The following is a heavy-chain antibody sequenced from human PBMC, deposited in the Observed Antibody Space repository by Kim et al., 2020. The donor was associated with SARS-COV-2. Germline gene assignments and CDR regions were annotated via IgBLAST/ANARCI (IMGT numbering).Heavy chain of an antibody. V-gene: IGHV3-15*01. CDR1: GFTFSNAW. Sequence: GGSLRLSCAASGFTFSNAWMSWVRQAPGKGLEWVGRIKSKTDGGTTDYAAPVKGRFTISRDDSKNTLYLQMNSLKTEDTAVYYCTTYQASGSYYRGDYYYYGMDVWGQGTTVTVSS. J-gene: IGHJ6*02. D-gene: IGHD1-26*01. CDR3: TTYQASGSYYRGDYYYYGMDV. CDR2: IKSKTDGGTT.